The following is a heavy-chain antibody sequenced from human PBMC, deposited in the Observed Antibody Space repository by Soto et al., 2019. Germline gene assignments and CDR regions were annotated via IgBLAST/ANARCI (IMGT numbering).Heavy chain of an antibody. CDR1: GGSISSSSYY. D-gene: IGHD3-3*01. Sequence: SETLSLTCTVSGGSISSSSYYWGWIRQPPGKGLEWIGRIYYSGSTYYNPSRKSRVTISVDTSKNQFSLKLSSVTAADTAVYYCARQLRFLEWNAGIVDYWGQGTLVTSPQ. J-gene: IGHJ4*02. V-gene: IGHV4-39*01. CDR3: ARQLRFLEWNAGIVDY. CDR2: IYYSGST.